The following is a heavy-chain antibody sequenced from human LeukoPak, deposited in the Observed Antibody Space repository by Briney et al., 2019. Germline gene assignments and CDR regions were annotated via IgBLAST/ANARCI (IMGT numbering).Heavy chain of an antibody. V-gene: IGHV1-8*01. D-gene: IGHD3-3*01. CDR3: ARGGYDFWSGYYPSKGMDV. Sequence: GASVKVSCKASGYTFTSYDINWVRQATGQGLEWMGWMNPNSGNTGYAQKFQGRVTMTRNTSISTDYMELSSLRSEDTAVYYCARGGYDFWSGYYPSKGMDVWGQGTTVTVSS. J-gene: IGHJ6*02. CDR1: GYTFTSYD. CDR2: MNPNSGNT.